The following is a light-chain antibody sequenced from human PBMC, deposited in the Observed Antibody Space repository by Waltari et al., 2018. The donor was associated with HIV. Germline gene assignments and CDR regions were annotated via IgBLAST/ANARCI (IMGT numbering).Light chain of an antibody. CDR3: SSYTSSSTYV. V-gene: IGLV2-14*03. Sequence: QSALTQPASVSGSPGQSITISCTGTSSDVGGYIYVSWYPQHPGKAPKLMIYDVSNRPSGVSNRVSGSKSGNTASLTISGLQAEDEADYYCSSYTSSSTYVFGTGTKVTVL. CDR1: SSDVGGYIY. CDR2: DVS. J-gene: IGLJ1*01.